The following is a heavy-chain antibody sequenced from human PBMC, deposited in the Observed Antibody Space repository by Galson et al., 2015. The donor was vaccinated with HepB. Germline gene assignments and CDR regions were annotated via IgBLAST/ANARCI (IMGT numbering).Heavy chain of an antibody. V-gene: IGHV4-39*01. Sequence: YWGWIRQSPKKGLEWIGSIYYGGRTYFSPSFQGRVAMSVDTSKNQLSLTLSSVTAADTAVYHCARPLVLNGRFTPGVGPFHIWGHGTLVTVSA. D-gene: IGHD2-8*01. CDR1: Y. CDR3: ARPLVLNGRFTPGVGPFHI. J-gene: IGHJ3*02. CDR2: IYYGGRT.